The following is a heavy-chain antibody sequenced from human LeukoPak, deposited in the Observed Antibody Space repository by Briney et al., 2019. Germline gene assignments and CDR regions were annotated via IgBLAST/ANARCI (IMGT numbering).Heavy chain of an antibody. CDR1: GFTFSSYG. Sequence: HPGGSLRLSCAASGFTFSSYGMSWVRQAPGKGLEWVSGIGGSGTRTYYADSVKGRFTISRDNSKNTLYLQMNSLRDEDTAVYYCAKDSHWILFDDWGQGTLVTVSS. J-gene: IGHJ4*02. D-gene: IGHD2-2*03. V-gene: IGHV3-23*01. CDR3: AKDSHWILFDD. CDR2: IGGSGTRT.